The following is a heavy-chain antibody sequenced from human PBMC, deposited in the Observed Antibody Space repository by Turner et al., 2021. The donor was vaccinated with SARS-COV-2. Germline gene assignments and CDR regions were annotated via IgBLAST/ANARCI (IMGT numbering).Heavy chain of an antibody. CDR3: NTHSAPDY. CDR2: IKTKTDGGTT. J-gene: IGHJ4*02. CDR1: GFTLSNAW. Sequence: EVQLVESGGGVVMPGGSLRLSCAASGFTLSNAWMRWVRQAAGEVLEWVGRIKTKTDGGTTTIAAPVKSSTTNSREDTKNTQYLQMNSLTTEDTAVNYCNTHSAPDYWGQGTLVTVSS. D-gene: IGHD2-21*01. V-gene: IGHV3-15*01.